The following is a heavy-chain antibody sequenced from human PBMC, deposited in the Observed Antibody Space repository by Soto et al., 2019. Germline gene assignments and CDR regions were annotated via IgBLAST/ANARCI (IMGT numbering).Heavy chain of an antibody. V-gene: IGHV3-21*01. CDR2: ISSSSSYI. CDR3: ARDQATGYGMHV. D-gene: IGHD5-12*01. Sequence: PGGSLRLSCAASGFTFSSYSMNLVRQAPGKGLEWVSSISSSSSYIYYADSVKGRFTISRDNAKNSLYLQMNSLRAEDTAVYYCARDQATGYGMHVWGQGTTVTVSS. J-gene: IGHJ6*01. CDR1: GFTFSSYS.